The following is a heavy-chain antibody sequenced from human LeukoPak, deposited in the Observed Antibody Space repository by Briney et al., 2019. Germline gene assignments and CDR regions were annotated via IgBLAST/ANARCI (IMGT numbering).Heavy chain of an antibody. J-gene: IGHJ4*02. D-gene: IGHD5-12*01. CDR1: GFTFSSYG. CDR3: ATDTSTVATNDLDY. V-gene: IGHV3-33*01. CDR2: IWYDGSNK. Sequence: GGSLRLSCAASGFTFSSYGMHWVRQAPGKGLEWVAVIWYDGSNKYYADSVKGRFTISRDNSKNTLYLQMNSLRAEDTAVYYCATDTSTVATNDLDYWGQGTLVTVSS.